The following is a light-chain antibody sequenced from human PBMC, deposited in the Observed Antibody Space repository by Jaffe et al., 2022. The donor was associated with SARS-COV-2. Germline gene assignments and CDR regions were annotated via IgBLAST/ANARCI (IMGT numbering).Light chain of an antibody. CDR3: SSYTSSRTLV. CDR2: GVS. V-gene: IGLV2-14*03. J-gene: IGLJ1*01. Sequence: QSALTQPASVSGSPGQSVTISCTGTSSDVGGYNYVTWYQHHPGKAPKLVIYGVSDRPSGVSNRFSGSKSGNTASLTISGLQAEDEADYYCSSYTSSRTLVFGTGTKVTVL. CDR1: SSDVGGYNY.